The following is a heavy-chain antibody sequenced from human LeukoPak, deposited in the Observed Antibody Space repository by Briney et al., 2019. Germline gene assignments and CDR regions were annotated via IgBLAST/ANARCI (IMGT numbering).Heavy chain of an antibody. CDR1: GYTFTSYY. J-gene: IGHJ4*02. V-gene: IGHV1-46*01. CDR3: ARVQYSSSWYDPLYYFDY. D-gene: IGHD6-13*01. Sequence: ASVKVSCKASGYTFTSYYMHWVRQAPGQGLGWMGIINPSGGSTSYAQKFQGRVTMTRDMSTSTVYMELSRLRSEDTAVYYCARVQYSSSWYDPLYYFDYWGQGTLVTVSS. CDR2: INPSGGST.